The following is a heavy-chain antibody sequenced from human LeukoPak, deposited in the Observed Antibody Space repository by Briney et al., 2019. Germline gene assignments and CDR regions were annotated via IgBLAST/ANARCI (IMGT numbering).Heavy chain of an antibody. V-gene: IGHV3-21*01. CDR2: ISSSSSYI. CDR3: ATIEAVRFHY. CDR1: GFTFSRHS. Sequence: PGGSLRLSCAASGFTFSRHSINWVRQAPGKGLEWVSSISSSSSYIYYADSVKGRFTISRDNTKNSLYLEMNSLRAEDTAVYHCATIEAVRFHYWGQGTLVAVSS. J-gene: IGHJ4*02. D-gene: IGHD6-19*01.